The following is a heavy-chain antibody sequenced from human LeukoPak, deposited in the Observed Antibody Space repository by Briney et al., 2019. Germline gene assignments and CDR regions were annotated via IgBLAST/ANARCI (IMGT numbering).Heavy chain of an antibody. Sequence: PSETLSLTCTVSGGSISSGSYYWSWIRQPAGKGLEWIGRIYTSGSTNYNPSLKSRVTISVDTSKNQFSLKLNSVTAADTAVYYCAREPYDFWSGYYVDYWGQGTLVTVSS. CDR1: GGSISSGSYY. J-gene: IGHJ4*02. D-gene: IGHD3-3*01. CDR3: AREPYDFWSGYYVDY. V-gene: IGHV4-61*02. CDR2: IYTSGST.